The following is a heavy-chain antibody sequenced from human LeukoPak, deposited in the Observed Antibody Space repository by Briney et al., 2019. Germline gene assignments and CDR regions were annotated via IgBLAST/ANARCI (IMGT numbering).Heavy chain of an antibody. Sequence: GRSLRLSCAASGFTFSSYGMHWVRQAPGKGLEWVSAISGSGGSTYYADSVKGRFTISRDNSKNTLYLQMNSLRAEDTALYYCAKAHSGSYYSGINWGQGTLVTVSS. D-gene: IGHD1-26*01. CDR2: ISGSGGST. CDR1: GFTFSSYG. V-gene: IGHV3-23*01. CDR3: AKAHSGSYYSGIN. J-gene: IGHJ4*02.